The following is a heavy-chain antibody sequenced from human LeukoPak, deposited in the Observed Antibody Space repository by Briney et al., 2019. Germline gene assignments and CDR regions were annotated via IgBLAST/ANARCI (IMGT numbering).Heavy chain of an antibody. CDR3: ARGFSSSWYFNWFDP. D-gene: IGHD6-13*01. CDR1: GGSISSSSYY. V-gene: IGHV4-39*01. Sequence: SETLSLTCTVSGGSISSSSYYWGWIRQPPGKGLEWIGTIFYSGSTYYNPSLKSRVTISVDTSKNQFSLKLSSVTAADTAVYYCARGFSSSWYFNWFDPWGQGTLVTVSS. J-gene: IGHJ5*02. CDR2: IFYSGST.